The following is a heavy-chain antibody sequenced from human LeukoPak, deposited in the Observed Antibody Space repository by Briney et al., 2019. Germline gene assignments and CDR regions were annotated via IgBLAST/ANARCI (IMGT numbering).Heavy chain of an antibody. D-gene: IGHD3-16*01. V-gene: IGHV3-48*01. CDR1: GFTFSSYS. Sequence: PGGSLRLSCAASGFTFSSYSMNWVRQAPGKGLEWVSYISSSSSTIYYADSVKGRFTISRDNAKNSLYLQMNSLRAEDTAVYYCARDTDYHYWGQGTLVTVSS. CDR3: ARDTDYHY. J-gene: IGHJ4*02. CDR2: ISSSSSTI.